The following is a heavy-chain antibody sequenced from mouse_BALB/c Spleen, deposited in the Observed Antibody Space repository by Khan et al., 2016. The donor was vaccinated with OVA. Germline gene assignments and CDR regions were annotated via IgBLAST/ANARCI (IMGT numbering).Heavy chain of an antibody. CDR1: GFSLTSYA. J-gene: IGHJ4*01. V-gene: IGHV2-6-2*01. CDR2: IWSDGRT. Sequence: VELVESGPDLVAPSQSLSITCTVSGFSLTSYAIHWVRQPPGTGLEWLVVIWSDGRTTYNSALKSRLSISKDNSKSQVFLKIDSLQTDDTAMYYCARHQFPLSMDSWGQGTSVTVSS. CDR3: ARHQFPLSMDS.